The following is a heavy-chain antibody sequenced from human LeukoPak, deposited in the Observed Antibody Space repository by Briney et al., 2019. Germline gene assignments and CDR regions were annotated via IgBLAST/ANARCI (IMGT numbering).Heavy chain of an antibody. CDR2: IYYSGST. J-gene: IGHJ5*02. CDR1: GGSISSGGYY. Sequence: SETLSLTCTVSGGSISSGGYYWSWIRQHPGKGLEWIGYIYYSGSTYHNPSLKSRVTISVDTSKNQFSLKLSSVTAADTAVYYCARGYGSGSYLRWFDPWGQGTLVTVSS. V-gene: IGHV4-31*03. CDR3: ARGYGSGSYLRWFDP. D-gene: IGHD3-10*01.